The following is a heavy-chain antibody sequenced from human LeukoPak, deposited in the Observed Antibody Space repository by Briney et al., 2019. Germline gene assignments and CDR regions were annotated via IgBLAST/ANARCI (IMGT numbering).Heavy chain of an antibody. V-gene: IGHV3-7*04. Sequence: PGGTLRLSCVGSGFTFSSYWMTWVRQASGKGLEWVAKIKDDGSEKYSVDSVKGRFTISRDNAKNLLYLQMSSLRAEDTAVYYGARARIDYWGQGTLVTVPS. CDR2: IKDDGSEK. CDR3: ARARIDY. J-gene: IGHJ4*02. CDR1: GFTFSSYW. D-gene: IGHD1-14*01.